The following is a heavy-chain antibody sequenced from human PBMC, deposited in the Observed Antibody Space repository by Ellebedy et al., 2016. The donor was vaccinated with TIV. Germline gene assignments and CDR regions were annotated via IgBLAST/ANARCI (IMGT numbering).Heavy chain of an antibody. Sequence: MPSETLSLTCTVSGGSIGAYYWSWIRQPPGKGLEWIGYVYYSGSTNYSPSLKSRITISVDTSKNQFSLKLSSVPAADTAVYYCARDTTDYYDGSGSYYKWFDPWGQGTLVTVSS. CDR3: ARDTTDYYDGSGSYYKWFDP. V-gene: IGHV4-59*01. CDR2: VYYSGST. D-gene: IGHD3-10*01. CDR1: GGSIGAYY. J-gene: IGHJ5*02.